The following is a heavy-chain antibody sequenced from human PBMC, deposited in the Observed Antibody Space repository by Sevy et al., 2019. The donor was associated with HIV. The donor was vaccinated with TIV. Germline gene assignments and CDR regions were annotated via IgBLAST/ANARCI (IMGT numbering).Heavy chain of an antibody. CDR3: ASSEITIFGVVTDYYYYGMDV. CDR1: GYTFTSYA. CDR2: INAGNGKT. D-gene: IGHD3-3*01. V-gene: IGHV1-3*01. J-gene: IGHJ6*02. Sequence: ASVKVSCKASGYTFTSYAMHWVRQAPGQRLEWMGWINAGNGKTKYSQKFQGRVTITRDTSASTAYMELSSLRSEDTAVYYCASSEITIFGVVTDYYYYGMDVWGQGTTVTVSS.